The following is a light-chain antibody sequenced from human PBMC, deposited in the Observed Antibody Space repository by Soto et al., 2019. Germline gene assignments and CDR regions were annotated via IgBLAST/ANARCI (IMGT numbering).Light chain of an antibody. J-gene: IGLJ1*01. CDR1: SSYIGAGYD. CDR2: GNS. V-gene: IGLV1-40*01. Sequence: QAVVTQPPSVSGAPGQRVTISCTGSSSYIGAGYDVHWYQQLPGTAPKLLIYGNSNRPSGVPDRFSGSKSGTSASLAITGLQAEDEADYYCQSYDSSLSVGVFGTGTKVTVL. CDR3: QSYDSSLSVGV.